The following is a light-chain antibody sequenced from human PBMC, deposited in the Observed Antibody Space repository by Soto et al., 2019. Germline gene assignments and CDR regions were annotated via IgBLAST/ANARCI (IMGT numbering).Light chain of an antibody. CDR1: KSVGTN. V-gene: IGKV3-15*01. CDR2: DAS. Sequence: SVMTQSPDTLSVSPGERATLSCRASKSVGTNLAWYQQKPGQAPRLLIYDASKRATDIPPRFSGGGSGIEFTLTISSLQSEDFAVYHCHQYNSWSTFGQGTKVEIK. CDR3: HQYNSWST. J-gene: IGKJ1*01.